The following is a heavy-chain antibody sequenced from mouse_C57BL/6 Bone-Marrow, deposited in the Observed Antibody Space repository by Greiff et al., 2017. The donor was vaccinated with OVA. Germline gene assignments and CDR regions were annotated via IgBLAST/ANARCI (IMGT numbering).Heavy chain of an antibody. V-gene: IGHV1-69*01. CDR3: ARERAAY. J-gene: IGHJ3*01. Sequence: QVQLQQPGAELVMPGASVKLSCKASGYTFTSYWMHWVKQRPGQGLEWIGEIDPSDSYTNYNQKFKGKSTLTVDTSSSTAYMQLSSLTSEDSAVYYCARERAAYWGQGTLVTVSA. D-gene: IGHD3-3*01. CDR2: IDPSDSYT. CDR1: GYTFTSYW.